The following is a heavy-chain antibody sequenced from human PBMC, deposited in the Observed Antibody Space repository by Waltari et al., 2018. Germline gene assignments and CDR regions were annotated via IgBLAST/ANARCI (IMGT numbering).Heavy chain of an antibody. D-gene: IGHD6-19*01. V-gene: IGHV4-38-2*01. J-gene: IGHJ3*02. CDR3: ATIYSSVQLLGAFDI. CDR1: GYSISSGYY. Sequence: QVQLQESGPGLVKPSETLSLTCAVSGYSISSGYYWGWIRQPPGKGLGWIGSPYPSGSTSSNPSLKSRVTISVDTSKNQFSLKLSSVTAADTAVYYCATIYSSVQLLGAFDIWGQGTMVTVSS. CDR2: PYPSGST.